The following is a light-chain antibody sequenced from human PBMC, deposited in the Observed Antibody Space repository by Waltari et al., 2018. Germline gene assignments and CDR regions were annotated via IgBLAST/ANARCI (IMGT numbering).Light chain of an antibody. CDR2: AAS. V-gene: IGKV1-8*01. J-gene: IGKJ1*01. CDR3: QQYYSYPRT. CDR1: QGISSY. Sequence: AIRMTKSPSSLSASTGDRVTITCRARQGISSYLAWYQQKPGKAPKLLIYAASTLQSGVPSRFSGSGSGTDFTLTISCLQSEDFATYYCQQYYSYPRTFGQGTKVEIK.